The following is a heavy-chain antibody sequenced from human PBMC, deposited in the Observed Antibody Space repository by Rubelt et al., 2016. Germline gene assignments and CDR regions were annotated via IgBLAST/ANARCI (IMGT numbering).Heavy chain of an antibody. CDR3: ARRWSDGSTYRAFDI. CDR1: GGSISSGYY. V-gene: IGHV4-38-2*02. J-gene: IGHJ4*02. D-gene: IGHD1-26*01. CDR2: IYHSGST. Sequence: QVQLQESGPGLVKPSQTLSLTCTVSGGSISSGYYWAWIRQPPGKGLEWIGRIYHSGSTSYNPSLKSRVTISVDTSKNQFSLKLSSVTAADTAVYYCARRWSDGSTYRAFDIWGQGTLVTVSS.